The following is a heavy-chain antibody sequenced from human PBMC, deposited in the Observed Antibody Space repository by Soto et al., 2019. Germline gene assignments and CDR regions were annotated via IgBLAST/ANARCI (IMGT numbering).Heavy chain of an antibody. D-gene: IGHD3-3*01. V-gene: IGHV1-8*01. CDR3: ARDSTRITIFGVAYNWFAP. Sequence: QVQLVQSGAEVKKPGASVKVSCKASGYTFTSYDINWVRQATGQGLEWMGWMNPNSGNTGYAQKFQGRVTMTRNTSISTAYMELSSLRSEDTAVYYCARDSTRITIFGVAYNWFAPWGQGTLVTVSS. CDR1: GYTFTSYD. CDR2: MNPNSGNT. J-gene: IGHJ5*02.